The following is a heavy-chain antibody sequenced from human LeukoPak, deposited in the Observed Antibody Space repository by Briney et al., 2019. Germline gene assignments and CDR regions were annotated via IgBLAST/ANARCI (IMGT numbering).Heavy chain of an antibody. Sequence: PGGSLRPSCAASGFTFSSYNMNWVRQAPGKGLEWVSFISTSGNTIYYVDSVKGRFTISRDNAKNSLYLQMNSLRDEDTAVYSCARKYSGSGNYFFDYWGQGTLVTVSS. CDR3: ARKYSGSGNYFFDY. CDR1: GFTFSSYN. V-gene: IGHV3-48*02. CDR2: ISTSGNTI. D-gene: IGHD3-10*01. J-gene: IGHJ4*02.